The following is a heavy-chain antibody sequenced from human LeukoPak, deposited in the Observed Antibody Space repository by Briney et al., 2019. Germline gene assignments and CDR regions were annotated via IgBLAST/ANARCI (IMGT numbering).Heavy chain of an antibody. Sequence: GGSLRLSCAASGFTFSNYWMHWGRHAPGKGLVWVSRINSDGSSTTSADSVKGRFTISTDNAKNTLYLQMNSLRAEDTAVYYCAKGGATVIDYWGQGTLVTVSS. CDR1: GFTFSNYW. J-gene: IGHJ4*02. D-gene: IGHD4-17*01. CDR2: INSDGSST. V-gene: IGHV3-74*01. CDR3: AKGGATVIDY.